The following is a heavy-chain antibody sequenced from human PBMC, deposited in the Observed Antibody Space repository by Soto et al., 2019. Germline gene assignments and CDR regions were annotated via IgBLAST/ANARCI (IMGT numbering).Heavy chain of an antibody. CDR1: GFTFSSYA. CDR3: ARDGGFLEWLLSVSGFSYYYVMDV. Sequence: GGSLRLSCAASGFTFSSYAMHWVRQAPGKGLEWVAVISYDGSNKYYADSVKGRFTISRDNSKNTLYLQMNSLRAEDTAVYYCARDGGFLEWLLSVSGFSYYYVMDVCGRGSTVTGS. D-gene: IGHD3-3*01. CDR2: ISYDGSNK. V-gene: IGHV3-30-3*01. J-gene: IGHJ6*02.